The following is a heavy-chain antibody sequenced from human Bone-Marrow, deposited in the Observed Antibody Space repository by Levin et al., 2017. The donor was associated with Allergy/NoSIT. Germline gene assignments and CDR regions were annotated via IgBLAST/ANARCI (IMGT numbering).Heavy chain of an antibody. Sequence: SLKISCAASGFTFDDYAMHWVRQAPGKGLEWVSGISWNSGSIGYADSVTGRFTISRDNAKNSLYLQMNSLRAEDTALYYCAKTRYGSGSYYDYYYMDVWGKGTTVTVSS. CDR1: GFTFDDYA. D-gene: IGHD3-10*01. CDR2: ISWNSGSI. V-gene: IGHV3-9*01. J-gene: IGHJ6*03. CDR3: AKTRYGSGSYYDYYYMDV.